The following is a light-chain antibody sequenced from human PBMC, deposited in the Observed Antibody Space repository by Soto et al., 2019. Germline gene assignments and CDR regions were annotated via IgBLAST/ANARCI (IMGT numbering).Light chain of an antibody. CDR3: RQYGNPPNS. CDR1: QSVSGRY. J-gene: IGKJ2*03. CDR2: GAS. Sequence: DTVLTQSPGTLSLSPGERATLPCRASQSVSGRYLGWYQHKPGQPTSLLIYGASRRTTGIPDRFSGSVSGTDFTLTISRLEPEDFAVYYCRQYGNPPNSCGQGTKPEIK. V-gene: IGKV3-20*01.